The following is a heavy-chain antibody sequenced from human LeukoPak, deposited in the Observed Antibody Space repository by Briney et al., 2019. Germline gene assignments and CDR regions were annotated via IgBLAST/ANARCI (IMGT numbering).Heavy chain of an antibody. CDR3: ARASTRDGYRYFDS. Sequence: GGPQRLSCAASGFTFRNYWKRWVRGARGEGLEGLVSIKQDGSQKYYVDSVKGRFTVSRDNAQNSLYLQMNSLRTEDTAVYYCARASTRDGYRYFDSWGQGTLVTVSS. CDR1: GFTFRNYW. V-gene: IGHV3-7*04. CDR2: IKQDGSQK. J-gene: IGHJ4*02. D-gene: IGHD5-24*01.